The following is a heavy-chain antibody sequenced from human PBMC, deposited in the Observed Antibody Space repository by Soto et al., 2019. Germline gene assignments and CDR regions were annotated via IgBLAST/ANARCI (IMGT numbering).Heavy chain of an antibody. CDR3: ERTSLGPLPLAY. V-gene: IGHV4-31*03. Sequence: SETLSLTCTVSGGSISSGGYYWSWIRQHPGKGLEWVGYIYYSGSTYYNPSLKSRVTISVDTSKNQFSLKLSSVTAADTAVYYCERTSLGPLPLAYWAQGSLVPVSS. CDR2: IYYSGST. J-gene: IGHJ4*02. CDR1: GGSISSGGYY. D-gene: IGHD3-16*01.